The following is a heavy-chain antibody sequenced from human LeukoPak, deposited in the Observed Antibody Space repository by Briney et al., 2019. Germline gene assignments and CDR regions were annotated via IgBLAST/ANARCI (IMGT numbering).Heavy chain of an antibody. Sequence: ASVKVSCKASGYTFTGYYMHWVRQAPGQGLEWMGWMNPNSGNTGYAQKFQGRVTITRNTSISTAYMELSSLRSEDTAVYYCARVDRITGYHEAVDYWGQGTLVTVSS. CDR3: ARVDRITGYHEAVDY. V-gene: IGHV1-8*03. CDR2: MNPNSGNT. J-gene: IGHJ4*02. CDR1: GYTFTGYY. D-gene: IGHD1-14*01.